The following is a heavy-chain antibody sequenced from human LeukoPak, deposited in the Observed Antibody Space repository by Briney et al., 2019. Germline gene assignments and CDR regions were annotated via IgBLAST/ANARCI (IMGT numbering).Heavy chain of an antibody. CDR2: INHSGST. J-gene: IGHJ4*02. D-gene: IGHD5-12*01. CDR1: GGSFSGYY. CDR3: ARRDIVATIDY. V-gene: IGHV4-34*01. Sequence: SQTLSLTCAVYGGSFSGYYWSWIRQPPGEGLEWIGEINHSGSTNSTPSLKRRVTISVDTSKYQFSLKLSSVTAADTAVYYCARRDIVATIDYWGQGTLVTVSS.